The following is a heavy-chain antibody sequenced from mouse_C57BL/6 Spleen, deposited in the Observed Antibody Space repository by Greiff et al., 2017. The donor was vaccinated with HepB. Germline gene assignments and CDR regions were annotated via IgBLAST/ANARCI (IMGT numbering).Heavy chain of an antibody. CDR1: GYAFSSYW. V-gene: IGHV1-80*01. D-gene: IGHD2-1*01. CDR2: IYPGDGDT. CDR3: ASLYYGNYAFAY. Sequence: VQLQQSGAELVKPGASVKISCKASGYAFSSYWMNWVKQRPGKGLEWIGQIYPGDGDTNYNGKFKGKATLTADKSSSTAYMQLSSLTSEDSAVYFCASLYYGNYAFAYWGQGTLVTVSA. J-gene: IGHJ3*01.